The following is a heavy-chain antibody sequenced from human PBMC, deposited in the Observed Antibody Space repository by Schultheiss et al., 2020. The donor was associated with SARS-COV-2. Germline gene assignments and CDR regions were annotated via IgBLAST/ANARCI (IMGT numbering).Heavy chain of an antibody. J-gene: IGHJ5*02. Sequence: ASVKVSCKASGYSFTSYDINWVRQATGQGLEWMGWMNPNSGNTGYAQKFQGRVTMTRNTSISTAYMELSSLRSEDTAVYYCARADIVVVPAATQEESWFDPWGQGTLVTVSS. CDR3: ARADIVVVPAATQEESWFDP. D-gene: IGHD2-2*01. CDR2: MNPNSGNT. CDR1: GYSFTSYD. V-gene: IGHV1-8*01.